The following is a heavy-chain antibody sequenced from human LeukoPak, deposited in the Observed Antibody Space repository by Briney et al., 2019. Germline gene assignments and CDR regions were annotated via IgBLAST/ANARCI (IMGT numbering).Heavy chain of an antibody. D-gene: IGHD3-10*01. CDR1: GFTFSSYS. V-gene: IGHV3-21*01. CDR3: ARDLGSRFVESTKPYYFDY. Sequence: GGSLRLSCAASGFTFSSYSMNWVRQAPGKGLEWVSSISSSSSYIYYADSVKGRFTISRDNAKNSLYLQMNSLRAEDTAVYYCARDLGSRFVESTKPYYFDYWGQGTLVTVSS. J-gene: IGHJ4*02. CDR2: ISSSSSYI.